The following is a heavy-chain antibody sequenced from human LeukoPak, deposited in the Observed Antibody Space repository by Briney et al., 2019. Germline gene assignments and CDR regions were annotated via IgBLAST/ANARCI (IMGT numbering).Heavy chain of an antibody. CDR3: AKGIYDYAPDY. J-gene: IGHJ4*02. V-gene: IGHV3-23*01. CDR1: GFTFSSYA. Sequence: GGSLRLSCAASGFTFSSYAMSWVRQAPGKGLEWVSLISASGDRTYYAGSVKGRFTISRDTSRNTLTLQMNSLRAEDTAVYYCAKGIYDYAPDYWGQGTLVTVSS. CDR2: ISASGDRT. D-gene: IGHD4/OR15-4a*01.